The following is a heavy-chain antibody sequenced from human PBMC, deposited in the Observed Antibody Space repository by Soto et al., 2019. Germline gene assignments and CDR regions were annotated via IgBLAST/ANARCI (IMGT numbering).Heavy chain of an antibody. J-gene: IGHJ6*02. CDR2: IYNRGGT. D-gene: IGHD2-2*01. V-gene: IGHV4-31*03. CDR1: GASIDSGVYY. CDR3: ARDSNRYASGSYGMDV. Sequence: SETLSLTCTVSGASIDSGVYYWSWIRQHPGRGLEWIGYIYNRGGTYYNPSLKSRVTLSIDTFKNQFSLRLSSVTAADTAVYYCARDSNRYASGSYGMDVWGQGTTVT.